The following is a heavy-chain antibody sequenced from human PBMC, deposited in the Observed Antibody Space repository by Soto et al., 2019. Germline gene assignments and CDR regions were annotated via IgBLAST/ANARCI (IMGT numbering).Heavy chain of an antibody. D-gene: IGHD6-19*01. V-gene: IGHV1-69*01. J-gene: IGHJ5*02. CDR2: IIPIFGTA. CDR3: VWGDRGWAKGYNWFGP. Sequence: QVQLVQSGAEVKKPGSSVKVSCKASGGTFSSYAISWVRQAPGQGLEWMGGIIPIFGTANYEQKFQGRVTITADESRSTGYMERSSLRTDDTAVYYCVWGDRGWAKGYNWFGPWGQGTLVTVSS. CDR1: GGTFSSYA.